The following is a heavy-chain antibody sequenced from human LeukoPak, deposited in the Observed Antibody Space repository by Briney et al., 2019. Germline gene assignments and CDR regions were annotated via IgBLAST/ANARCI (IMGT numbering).Heavy chain of an antibody. V-gene: IGHV3-23*01. D-gene: IGHD4-23*01. CDR2: ISGSGDST. J-gene: IGHJ3*02. Sequence: PGGSLRLSCVASGFTFSIYAMSWVRQAPGKGREWVSGISGSGDSTYYADSVKGRLTISRDNAKNSLYLQMNSLRAEDTAVYYCAREAPTTVEGDAFDIWGQGTMVTVSS. CDR1: GFTFSIYA. CDR3: AREAPTTVEGDAFDI.